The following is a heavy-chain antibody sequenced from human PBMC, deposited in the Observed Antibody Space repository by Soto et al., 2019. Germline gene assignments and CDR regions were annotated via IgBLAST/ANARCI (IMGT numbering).Heavy chain of an antibody. Sequence: SETLSLTCSVSGGSISSSNYYWGWILQPPGKGLEWMGSIYYSGNIYHNPSLKSRVTMSIDTSKKQFSLKLSSVTAADTAVYYCARLDTVTTVTFYYWGQGTLVTVSS. D-gene: IGHD4-17*01. J-gene: IGHJ4*02. V-gene: IGHV4-39*01. CDR3: ARLDTVTTVTFYY. CDR2: IYYSGNI. CDR1: GGSISSSNYY.